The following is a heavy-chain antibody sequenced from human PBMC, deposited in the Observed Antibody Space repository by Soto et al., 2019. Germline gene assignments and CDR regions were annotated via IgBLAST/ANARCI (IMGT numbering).Heavy chain of an antibody. V-gene: IGHV1-69*13. Sequence: SVKVSCKASVGTFSSYAISWVRQAPGQGLEWMGGIIPIFGTANYAQKFQGRVTITADESTSTAYMELSSLRSEDTAVYYCARGSGYYLYYFDYWGQGTLVTVSS. CDR1: VGTFSSYA. D-gene: IGHD3-22*01. CDR2: IIPIFGTA. J-gene: IGHJ4*02. CDR3: ARGSGYYLYYFDY.